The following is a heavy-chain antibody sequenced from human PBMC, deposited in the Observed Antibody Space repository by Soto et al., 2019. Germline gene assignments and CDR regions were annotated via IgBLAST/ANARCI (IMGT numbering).Heavy chain of an antibody. CDR1: GGSISSGGYY. CDR3: ARGPSIYCSGGSCYSSRTPNNWFDP. CDR2: IYYSGST. J-gene: IGHJ5*02. V-gene: IGHV4-31*03. D-gene: IGHD2-15*01. Sequence: QVQLQESGPGLVKPSQTLSLTCTVSGGSISSGGYYWSWIRQHPGKGLEWIGYIYYSGSTYYNPSLKSRVTISVDTSKNQFSLKLSSVTAADTAVYYCARGPSIYCSGGSCYSSRTPNNWFDPWGQGTLVTVSS.